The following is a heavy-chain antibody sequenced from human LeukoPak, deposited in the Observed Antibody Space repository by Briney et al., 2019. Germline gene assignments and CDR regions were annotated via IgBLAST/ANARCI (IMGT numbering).Heavy chain of an antibody. V-gene: IGHV3-23*01. CDR3: AKGGSYYGSGSSDY. CDR2: ISGSGGST. J-gene: IGHJ4*02. Sequence: GGSLRLSCAASGFTFSSYAITWVRQAPGKGLEWVSAISGSGGSTYYADSVKGRFTISRDNSKNTLYLQMNSLRAEDTAVYYCAKGGSYYGSGSSDYWGQGTLVTVSS. D-gene: IGHD3-10*01. CDR1: GFTFSSYA.